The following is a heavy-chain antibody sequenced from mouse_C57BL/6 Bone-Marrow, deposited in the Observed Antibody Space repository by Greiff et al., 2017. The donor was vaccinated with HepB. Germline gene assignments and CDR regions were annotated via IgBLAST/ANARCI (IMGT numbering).Heavy chain of an antibody. CDR3: AMWLPYYYAMDY. CDR1: GYTFTSYW. D-gene: IGHD2-2*01. J-gene: IGHJ4*01. CDR2: IHPNSGST. V-gene: IGHV1-64*01. Sequence: QVQLQQPGAELVKPGASVKLSCKASGYTFTSYWMHWVKQRPGQGLEWIGMIHPNSGSTNYNEKFKSKATLTVDKSSSTAYMQLSSLTSEDSAVYYCAMWLPYYYAMDYWGQGTSVTVSS.